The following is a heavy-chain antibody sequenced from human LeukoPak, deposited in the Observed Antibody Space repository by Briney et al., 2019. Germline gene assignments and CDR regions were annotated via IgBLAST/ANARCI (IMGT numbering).Heavy chain of an antibody. CDR1: GGSMNSSTW. CDR3: ARGKEDYGDYNDAFDI. Sequence: SETLSLTCAVSGGSMNSSTWWSWVRQPPGKGLEWIGEIYHSGSTNYNPSLKSRVTISVDTSKNQFSLKLSSVTAADTAVYYCARGKEDYGDYNDAFDIWGQGTMVTVSS. J-gene: IGHJ3*02. D-gene: IGHD4-17*01. CDR2: IYHSGST. V-gene: IGHV4-4*02.